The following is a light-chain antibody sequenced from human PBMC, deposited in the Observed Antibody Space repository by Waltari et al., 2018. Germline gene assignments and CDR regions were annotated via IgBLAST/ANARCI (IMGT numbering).Light chain of an antibody. J-gene: IGLJ2*01. CDR2: DDG. Sequence: SYVLTQPPSVSVAPGKTARITCGGKNIGSKSVHWYQQKPGQAPVLVVYDDGDRPAGIAGRFAGTTAGNTATLTISRVEAGDEADYYCQVWDSSSDHPVFGGGTKLTVL. CDR1: NIGSKS. CDR3: QVWDSSSDHPV. V-gene: IGLV3-21*03.